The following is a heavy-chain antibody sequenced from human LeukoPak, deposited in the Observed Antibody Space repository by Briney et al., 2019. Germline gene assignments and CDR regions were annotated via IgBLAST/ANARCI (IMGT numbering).Heavy chain of an antibody. J-gene: IGHJ4*02. D-gene: IGHD1-26*01. Sequence: GGSLRLSCAASGFTFSTYSMNWVRQAPGKGLEWVSSINSSSTYIYYADSVRGRFTISRDNAKNSLYLQMNSLRAEDTAVYYCARDPPGSYYGSYWGQGTLVTVSS. V-gene: IGHV3-21*01. CDR3: ARDPPGSYYGSY. CDR2: INSSSTYI. CDR1: GFTFSTYS.